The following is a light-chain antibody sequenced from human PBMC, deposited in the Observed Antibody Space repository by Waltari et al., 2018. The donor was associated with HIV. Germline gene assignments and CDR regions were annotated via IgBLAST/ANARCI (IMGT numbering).Light chain of an antibody. V-gene: IGLV1-47*01. CDR2: KDT. Sequence: QSVLTQLPSASGAPGQTVTLSCSARRPNIENDNVSWYQHFPGAAPKLLIYKDTQRPSGVPDRFTGSKSGTSASLAIGGLRSDDEADYYCVGWDSRLRGYVFGAGTKVTVL. CDR1: RPNIENDN. CDR3: VGWDSRLRGYV. J-gene: IGLJ1*01.